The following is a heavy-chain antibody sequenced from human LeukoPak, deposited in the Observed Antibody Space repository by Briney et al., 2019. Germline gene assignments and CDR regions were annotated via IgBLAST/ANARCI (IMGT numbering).Heavy chain of an antibody. J-gene: IGHJ4*02. Sequence: SETLFLTCTVSGGSFTSHFWGWIRQSPGKGLEWIAYMFDIVNSKDNPSLKSRLTLLADTSNNQFSLRLRSVTAADTAVYYCATIKRGSIFGYFDFWGQGIKVTVSS. CDR2: MFDIVNS. CDR1: GGSFTSHF. V-gene: IGHV4-59*11. CDR3: ATIKRGSIFGYFDF. D-gene: IGHD5-18*01.